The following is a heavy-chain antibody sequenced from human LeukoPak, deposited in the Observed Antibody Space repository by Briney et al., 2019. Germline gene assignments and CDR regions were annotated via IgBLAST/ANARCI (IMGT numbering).Heavy chain of an antibody. Sequence: PGGSLRLSCAASGFTFSNYGMNWVRQAPGKGLEWVSVIVGNGGTTYYADSAKGRFTISRDNSKNTLYLQMNSLRAEDTAVYYCVKKDGYGSGSSPFDFWGQGTLVTVSS. CDR1: GFTFSNYG. J-gene: IGHJ4*02. CDR2: IVGNGGTT. CDR3: VKKDGYGSGSSPFDF. V-gene: IGHV3-23*01. D-gene: IGHD3-10*01.